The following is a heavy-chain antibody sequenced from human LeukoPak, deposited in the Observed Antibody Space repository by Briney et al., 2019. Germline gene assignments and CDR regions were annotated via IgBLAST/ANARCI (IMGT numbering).Heavy chain of an antibody. D-gene: IGHD4-17*01. V-gene: IGHV3-53*01. CDR2: IYSGGST. Sequence: PGGSLRLSCAASGFTVSNNYMSWVRQAPGKGLEWVSVIYSGGSTYYADSVKGRFTISRGNSKNMLFLQLNSLRAEDTAVYYCARGSTVTDPFDPWGQGTLVTVSS. CDR1: GFTVSNNY. CDR3: ARGSTVTDPFDP. J-gene: IGHJ5*02.